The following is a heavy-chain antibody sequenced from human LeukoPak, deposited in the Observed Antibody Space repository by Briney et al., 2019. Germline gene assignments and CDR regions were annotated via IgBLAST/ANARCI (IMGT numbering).Heavy chain of an antibody. J-gene: IGHJ6*04. CDR1: GFTFNTYA. CDR3: AELGITMIGGV. Sequence: GGSLRLSCAASGFTFNTYAMSWVRQAPGKGLEWVSTISGSGASTYVADSVKGRFTISRDNAKNSLYLQMNSLGAEDTAVYYCAELGITMIGGVWGKGTTVTISS. V-gene: IGHV3-21*01. D-gene: IGHD3-10*02. CDR2: ISGSGAST.